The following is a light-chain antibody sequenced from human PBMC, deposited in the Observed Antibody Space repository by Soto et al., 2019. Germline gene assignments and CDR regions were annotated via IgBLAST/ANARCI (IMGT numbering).Light chain of an antibody. J-gene: IGKJ1*01. V-gene: IGKV3-20*01. CDR1: QSVPSTY. Sequence: VLSQSPGRLSLSPGERATLSCRASQSVPSTYFAWYQQKSGQPPRLLISGTSNRATGIPDRFSGSGSGRDFTLTISRLEPEDFAVYFCQQCGNSPWTFGQGTKV. CDR3: QQCGNSPWT. CDR2: GTS.